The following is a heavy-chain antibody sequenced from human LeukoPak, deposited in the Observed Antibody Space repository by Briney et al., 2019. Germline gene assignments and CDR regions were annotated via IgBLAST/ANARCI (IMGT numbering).Heavy chain of an antibody. CDR1: GGTFSSYT. CDR2: IIPILGIA. Sequence: SVKVSCKASGGTFSSYTISWVRQAPGQGLEWMGRIIPILGIANYAQKFQGRVTITADKSTSTAYMELSSLRSEDTAVYYCARVFPDCTNGVCLDYWAKGTLVTVSS. J-gene: IGHJ4*02. CDR3: ARVFPDCTNGVCLDY. V-gene: IGHV1-69*02. D-gene: IGHD2-8*01.